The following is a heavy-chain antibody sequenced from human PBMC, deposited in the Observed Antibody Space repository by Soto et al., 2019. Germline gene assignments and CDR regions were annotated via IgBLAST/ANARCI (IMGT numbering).Heavy chain of an antibody. CDR1: GSTFTDFT. Sequence: EVQLLESGGGLVQPGGSLRLSCAGSGSTFTDFTMTWVRQAPGKGLEWVSAISGDGLSTYYAGSVKGRFTLSRDNSETTLYLQTNSLRAEDTAVYYCARRPDALDIWGRGTMVTVSS. CDR3: ARRPDALDI. J-gene: IGHJ3*02. CDR2: ISGDGLST. V-gene: IGHV3-23*01.